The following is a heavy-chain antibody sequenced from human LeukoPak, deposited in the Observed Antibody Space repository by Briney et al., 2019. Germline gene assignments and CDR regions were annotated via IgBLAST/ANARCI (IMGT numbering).Heavy chain of an antibody. D-gene: IGHD3-10*01. CDR3: ASRDVYLQIRGPYAFDI. V-gene: IGHV4-39*07. CDR1: GGSISSSNYY. J-gene: IGHJ3*02. CDR2: IYYSGST. Sequence: SETLSLTCTVSGGSISSSNYYWGWIRQPPGKGLEWIGSIYYSGSTYYNPSLKSRVTISVDTSKNQFSLKLSSVTAADTAVYYCASRDVYLQIRGPYAFDIWGQGTMVTVSS.